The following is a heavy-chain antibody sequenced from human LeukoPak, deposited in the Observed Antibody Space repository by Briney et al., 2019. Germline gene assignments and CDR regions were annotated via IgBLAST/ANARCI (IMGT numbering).Heavy chain of an antibody. CDR2: ISSSSSTI. J-gene: IGHJ3*02. V-gene: IGHV3-48*04. CDR3: ASIKRGLGYAFDI. CDR1: GFTFCSYS. Sequence: GSLRLSCAASGFTFCSYSMNWVRQAPGKGLEWVSYISSSSSTIYYADSVKGRFTISRDNAKNSLYLQMNSLRAEDTAVYYCASIKRGLGYAFDIWGQGTMVTVSS. D-gene: IGHD1-26*01.